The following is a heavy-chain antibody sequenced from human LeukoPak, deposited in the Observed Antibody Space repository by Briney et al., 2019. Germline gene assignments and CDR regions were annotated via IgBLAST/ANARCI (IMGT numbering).Heavy chain of an antibody. D-gene: IGHD3-10*01. CDR3: ARVVRDSMVREGAGGYFDY. Sequence: PSETLSLTCTVSGGSISSYYWSWIRQPAGKGLEWIGRIYTSGSTNYNPSLKSRVTISVDTSKNQFSLKLSSVTAADTAVYYCARVVRDSMVREGAGGYFDYWGQGTLVTVSS. V-gene: IGHV4-4*07. J-gene: IGHJ4*02. CDR1: GGSISSYY. CDR2: IYTSGST.